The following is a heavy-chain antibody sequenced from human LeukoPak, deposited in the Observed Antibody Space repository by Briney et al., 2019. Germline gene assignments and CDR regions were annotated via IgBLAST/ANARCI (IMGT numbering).Heavy chain of an antibody. CDR2: IYHSGST. D-gene: IGHD4-17*01. Sequence: PSETLSLTCAVSGGSISSGSYSWSWVRQPPGTGLEWIGYIYHSGSTYYNPSLKSRVTISVDRSKNQFSLKLSSVTAADTAVYYCARGYDYGDFYFDYWGQGTLVTVSS. V-gene: IGHV4-30-2*01. J-gene: IGHJ4*02. CDR3: ARGYDYGDFYFDY. CDR1: GGSISSGSYS.